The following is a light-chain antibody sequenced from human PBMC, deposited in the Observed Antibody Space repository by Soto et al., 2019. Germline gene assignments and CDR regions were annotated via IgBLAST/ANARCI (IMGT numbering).Light chain of an antibody. J-gene: IGLJ1*01. CDR1: SSDVGGNKY. CDR2: DVS. V-gene: IGLV2-14*03. CDR3: SAFTGTTYV. Sequence: QSVLTQPASVSVSPGQSITISCTGTSSDVGGNKYVSWYQHYPGKAPKLMICDVSNRPSGVSNRFSGSKSGNTASLTISGLQAEDEADYYCSAFTGTTYVFGTGTRSPS.